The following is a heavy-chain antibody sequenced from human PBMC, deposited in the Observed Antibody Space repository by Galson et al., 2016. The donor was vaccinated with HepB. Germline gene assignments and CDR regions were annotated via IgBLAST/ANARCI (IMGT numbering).Heavy chain of an antibody. J-gene: IGHJ6*02. Sequence: ETLSLTCAVSYYSISSGYYWGWIRQPPGKGLEWIGSFYHSGSTHYNPSLKSRVTISVDTSKNQFSLKLSSVTAAATAVYYCAREPRNPTDAYYYGMDVWGQGTTVTVSS. CDR3: AREPRNPTDAYYYGMDV. CDR1: YYSISSGYY. V-gene: IGHV4-38-2*02. CDR2: FYHSGST.